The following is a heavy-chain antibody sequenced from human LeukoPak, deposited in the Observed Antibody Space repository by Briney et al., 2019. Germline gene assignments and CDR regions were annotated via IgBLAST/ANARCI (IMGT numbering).Heavy chain of an antibody. CDR1: GYTFTSYG. D-gene: IGHD6-13*01. CDR3: AREASSSWYFFRNFDY. V-gene: IGHV1-18*01. CDR2: ISAYNGNT. J-gene: IGHJ4*02. Sequence: ASVKVSCKASGYTFTSYGISWVRQAPGQGLEWMGWISAYNGNTNYAQKLQGRVTMTTDTSTSTAYMELRSLRSDDTAVYYCAREASSSWYFFRNFDYWGQGTLVTVSS.